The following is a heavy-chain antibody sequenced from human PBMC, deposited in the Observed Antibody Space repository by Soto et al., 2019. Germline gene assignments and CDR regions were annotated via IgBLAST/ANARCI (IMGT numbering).Heavy chain of an antibody. CDR3: ATSPRDSRLNYFEC. Sequence: EVQLVESGGGLVQPGGSLRLSCAPSGFSVSNNYMSWVRQAPGKGLEWVSVIYSGGSTFYADSVKGRFTISRDNSKNTLYLQMISLRAEDTAMYYCATSPRDSRLNYFECWGRGTLVTVSS. J-gene: IGHJ4*02. CDR1: GFSVSNNY. D-gene: IGHD2-21*01. CDR2: IYSGGST. V-gene: IGHV3-66*01.